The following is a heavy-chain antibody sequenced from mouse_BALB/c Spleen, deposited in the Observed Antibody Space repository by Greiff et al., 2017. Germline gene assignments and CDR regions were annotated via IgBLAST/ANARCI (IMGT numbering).Heavy chain of an antibody. Sequence: DVKLVESGGGLVKPGGSLKLSCAASGFTFSSYAMSWVRQSPEKRLEWVAEISSGGSYTYYPDTVTGRFTISRDNAKNTLYLEMSSLRSEDTAMYYCASPLNWPGWFADWGQGTLVTVSA. CDR2: ISSGGSYT. CDR1: GFTFSSYA. V-gene: IGHV5-9-4*01. CDR3: ASPLNWPGWFAD. J-gene: IGHJ3*01. D-gene: IGHD4-1*02.